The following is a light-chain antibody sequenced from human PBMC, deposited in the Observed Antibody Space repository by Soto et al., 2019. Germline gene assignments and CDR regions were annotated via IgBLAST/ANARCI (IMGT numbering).Light chain of an antibody. J-gene: IGKJ1*01. CDR3: QQYNSYSPT. V-gene: IGKV1-5*03. CDR1: DSNSPW. CDR2: KAS. Sequence: DIQMTQSPSTMAASVGARVPITCRASDSNSPWVAWYQQKPGKAPKVLIYKASSLVSGVPSRFSGSGSGTEFTLTISSLQPDDSATYYCQQYNSYSPTFGQGTKVDIK.